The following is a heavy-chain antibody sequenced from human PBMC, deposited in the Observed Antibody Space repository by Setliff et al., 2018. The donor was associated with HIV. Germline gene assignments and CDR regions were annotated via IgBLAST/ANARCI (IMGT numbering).Heavy chain of an antibody. Sequence: SETLSLTCSASGYSISRGGYYWSWIRQPAGKGLEWIGRIDTPGITNYNPSLKSRVTISFDTSKNQFSLKLTSVTAADTAVYYCARDIWAYGLMGSWGQGTLVTVSS. CDR3: ARDIWAYGLMGS. CDR2: IDTPGIT. D-gene: IGHD4-17*01. CDR1: GYSISRGGYY. V-gene: IGHV4-61*02. J-gene: IGHJ5*02.